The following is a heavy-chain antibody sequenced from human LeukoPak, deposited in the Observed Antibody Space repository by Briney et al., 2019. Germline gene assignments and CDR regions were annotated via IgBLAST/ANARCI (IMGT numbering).Heavy chain of an antibody. CDR1: GFTFSSYG. J-gene: IGHJ4*02. V-gene: IGHV3-30*02. CDR3: AKSLTWIQLWLDY. CDR2: IRYDGSSK. D-gene: IGHD5-18*01. Sequence: GGSLRLSCEASGFTFSSYGMHWVRQAPGKGPEWVAFIRYDGSSKFYADSVKARFTISRDNSENTVHLQMNSLRAEDTAVYYCAKSLTWIQLWLDYWGQGTLVTVSS.